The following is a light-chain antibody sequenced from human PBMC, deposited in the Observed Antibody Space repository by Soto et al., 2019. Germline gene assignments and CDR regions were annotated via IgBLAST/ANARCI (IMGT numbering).Light chain of an antibody. CDR2: YDS. CDR1: NIRSKS. CDR3: QVWDSSSDHHV. V-gene: IGLV3-21*04. J-gene: IGLJ1*01. Sequence: SYELTQPPSVSVAPGKTARITCGGNNIRSKSVHWYQQKPGQAPVLVIYYDSDRPSGIPERFSGSNSGNTATLTISRVEDGDEADYYCQVWDSSSDHHVFGTGTKLTVL.